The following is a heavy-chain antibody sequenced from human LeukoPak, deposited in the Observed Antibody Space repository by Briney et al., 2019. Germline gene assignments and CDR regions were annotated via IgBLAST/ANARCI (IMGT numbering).Heavy chain of an antibody. J-gene: IGHJ4*02. CDR2: IYPGDSDT. V-gene: IGHV5-51*01. Sequence: GESLKISCKGSGYSFTRYYIGWVRQMPGKGLEWMGIIYPGDSDTRYSPSFQGQVTISADKSISTAYLQWSSLKASDTAMYYCARYRYCSGGNCYGPDYWGQGTLSPSPQ. CDR3: ARYRYCSGGNCYGPDY. CDR1: GYSFTRYY. D-gene: IGHD2-15*01.